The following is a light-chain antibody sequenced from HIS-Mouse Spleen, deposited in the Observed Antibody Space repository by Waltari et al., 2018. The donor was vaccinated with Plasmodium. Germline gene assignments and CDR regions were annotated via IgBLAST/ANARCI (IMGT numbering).Light chain of an antibody. Sequence: QPVLTQPPSSSASPGESARLTCPLPRHINVGRYNISWYQQKPGSPPRYLLYYYSDSDRGQGSGVPSRFSGSKDASANTGILLISGLQSEDEADYYCMIWPSNASGVFGGGTKLTVL. CDR2: YYSDSDR. J-gene: IGLJ3*02. V-gene: IGLV5-37*01. CDR3: MIWPSNASGV. CDR1: RHINVGRYN.